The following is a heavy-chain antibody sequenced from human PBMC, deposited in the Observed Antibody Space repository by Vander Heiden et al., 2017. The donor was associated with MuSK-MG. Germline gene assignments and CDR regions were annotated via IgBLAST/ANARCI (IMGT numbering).Heavy chain of an antibody. J-gene: IGHJ5*02. D-gene: IGHD3-3*01. Sequence: QVQLQQWGAGLLKPSETLSLTCAVYGGSFSGYYWSWIRQPPGKGLEWIGEINHSGSTNYNPALKSRVTISVDTSKKKCSLKMRSVTAADTAVYYFARGGRFLSWFDPWGQGTMVTVYS. CDR3: ARGGRFLSWFDP. CDR1: GGSFSGYY. CDR2: INHSGST. V-gene: IGHV4-34*01.